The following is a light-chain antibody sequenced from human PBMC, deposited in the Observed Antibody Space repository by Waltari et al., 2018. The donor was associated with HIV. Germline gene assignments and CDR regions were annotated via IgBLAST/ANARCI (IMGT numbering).Light chain of an antibody. Sequence: SYVLTQQPSVPVAPGQTARITCGGNNIGSKGVHWYQQKPSQAPVLVVYDDSDRPSGIPERFSGSSSLNTATLTISRVEAGDEADFYCQVWDSSTDLRVFGGGTKLTVL. CDR2: DDS. CDR3: QVWDSSTDLRV. V-gene: IGLV3-21*02. CDR1: NIGSKG. J-gene: IGLJ2*01.